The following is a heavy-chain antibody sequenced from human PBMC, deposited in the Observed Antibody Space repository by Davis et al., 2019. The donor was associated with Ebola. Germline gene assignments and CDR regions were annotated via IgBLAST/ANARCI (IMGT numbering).Heavy chain of an antibody. J-gene: IGHJ1*01. V-gene: IGHV1-3*01. CDR1: GYTFTSYA. CDR2: INAGNGNT. CDR3: ARTYYYDSSGYYSGGYFQH. D-gene: IGHD3-22*01. Sequence: ASVKVSCKASGYTFTSYAMHWVRQAPGQRLEWMGWINAGNGNTNYAQKLQGRVTMTTDTSTSTAYMELRSLRSDDTAVYYCARTYYYDSSGYYSGGYFQHWGQGTLVTVSS.